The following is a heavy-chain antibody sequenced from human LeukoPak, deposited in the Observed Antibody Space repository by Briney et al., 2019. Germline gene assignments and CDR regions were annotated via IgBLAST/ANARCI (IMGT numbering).Heavy chain of an antibody. V-gene: IGHV1-18*01. D-gene: IGHD2-2*01. Sequence: ASVKVSCKASGYTFTSYGISWVRQAPGQGLEWMGWISAYNGNTNYAQKLQGRVTMTTDTSTSTAYMELRSLRSDDTALYYCAKDIRGSTSWYGLDYWGQGTLVTVSS. CDR3: AKDIRGSTSWYGLDY. J-gene: IGHJ4*02. CDR2: ISAYNGNT. CDR1: GYTFTSYG.